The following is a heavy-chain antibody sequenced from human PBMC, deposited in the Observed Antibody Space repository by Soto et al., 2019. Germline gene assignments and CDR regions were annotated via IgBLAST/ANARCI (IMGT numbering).Heavy chain of an antibody. Sequence: SVKVSCKASGGTFSSYAISWVRQAPGQGLEWMGGIIPIFGTANYAQKFQGRVTITADESTSTAYMELSSLRSEDTAVYYCAREGVGYCSSTSCYTEGYFDYWGQGTLVTVSS. CDR2: IIPIFGTA. CDR1: GGTFSSYA. D-gene: IGHD2-2*02. CDR3: AREGVGYCSSTSCYTEGYFDY. V-gene: IGHV1-69*13. J-gene: IGHJ4*02.